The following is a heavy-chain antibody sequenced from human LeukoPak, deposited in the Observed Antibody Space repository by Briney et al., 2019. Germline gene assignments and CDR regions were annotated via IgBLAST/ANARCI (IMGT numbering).Heavy chain of an antibody. V-gene: IGHV3-48*03. J-gene: IGHJ4*02. D-gene: IGHD3-10*01. CDR2: ISSSGSTI. Sequence: PGGSLRLSCAASGFTFSSYEMNWVRQAPGKGLEWVSYISSSGSTIYYADSVKGRFTISRDNAKNSLYLQMNSLRAEDTAVYYCAREVYYGSGSYSDYWAREPWSPSPQ. CDR1: GFTFSSYE. CDR3: AREVYYGSGSYSDY.